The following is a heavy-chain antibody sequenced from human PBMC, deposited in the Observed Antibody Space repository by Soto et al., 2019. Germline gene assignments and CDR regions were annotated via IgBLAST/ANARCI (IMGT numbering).Heavy chain of an antibody. D-gene: IGHD6-6*01. Sequence: SETLSLTCTVSGGSVGSGGYYWSWIRQHPGKGLEWVGYIYYSGSTYYNPSLKSRVTMSVDTSKNQFSLKLSSVTAADTAVYYCARGPYSTSYDFDSWGQGSLVTVSS. CDR1: GGSVGSGGYY. CDR3: ARGPYSTSYDFDS. J-gene: IGHJ4*02. V-gene: IGHV4-31*03. CDR2: IYYSGST.